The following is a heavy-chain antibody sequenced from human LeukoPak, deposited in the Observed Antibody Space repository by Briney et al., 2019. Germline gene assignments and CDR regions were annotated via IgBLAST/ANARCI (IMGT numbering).Heavy chain of an antibody. Sequence: GGSLRLSCAASGFTFSDDYMSWVRQAPGKGLEWVSYISSSGSTMYHADSVKGRFIISRDNAKNSLYLQMNSLRAEDTTVYYCARDPVEISYDYWGQGTLVTVSS. J-gene: IGHJ4*02. CDR1: GFTFSDDY. D-gene: IGHD5-24*01. V-gene: IGHV3-11*04. CDR3: ARDPVEISYDY. CDR2: ISSSGSTM.